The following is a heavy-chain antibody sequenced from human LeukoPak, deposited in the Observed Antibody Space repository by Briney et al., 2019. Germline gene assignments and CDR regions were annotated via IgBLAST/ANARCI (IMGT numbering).Heavy chain of an antibody. Sequence: AGSLSFSCAASGFSFISYGMYWVRQAPGKGLEWVGVISDDGRRKDYADSVKGRFTISRDNSKDTLYLQMNSLRAEDTAVYYCAKRPSDYGDYVSYFDYWGQGTLVTVSS. V-gene: IGHV3-30*18. CDR1: GFSFISYG. J-gene: IGHJ4*02. CDR2: ISDDGRRK. CDR3: AKRPSDYGDYVSYFDY. D-gene: IGHD4-17*01.